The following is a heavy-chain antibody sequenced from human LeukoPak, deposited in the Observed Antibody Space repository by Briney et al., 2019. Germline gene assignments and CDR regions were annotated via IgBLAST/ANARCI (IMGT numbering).Heavy chain of an antibody. D-gene: IGHD1-26*01. CDR3: ARLASGSYPNYFDY. CDR1: GFTFRSYT. CDR2: ISSSSSYI. Sequence: GGSLRLSCAASGFTFRSYTMNWVRQAPGKGLEWVPCISSSSSYIHYADSVKGRFTISRDNAKNSLYLQMNSLRAEDTAVYYCARLASGSYPNYFDYWGQGLLVTVSS. V-gene: IGHV3-21*01. J-gene: IGHJ4*02.